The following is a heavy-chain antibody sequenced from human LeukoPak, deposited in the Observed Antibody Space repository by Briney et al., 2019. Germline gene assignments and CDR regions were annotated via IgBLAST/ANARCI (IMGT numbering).Heavy chain of an antibody. Sequence: GGSLRLSCAASGFTFSSYAMSWVRQAPGKGLEWVSVVSGISGSTYYADSVKGRFTISRDTSKNTLYLQMNSLRAEDTAVYYCAKDFRGYSSSTSFDYWGQGTLVTVSS. CDR1: GFTFSSYA. D-gene: IGHD6-13*01. CDR2: VSGISGST. J-gene: IGHJ4*02. CDR3: AKDFRGYSSSTSFDY. V-gene: IGHV3-23*01.